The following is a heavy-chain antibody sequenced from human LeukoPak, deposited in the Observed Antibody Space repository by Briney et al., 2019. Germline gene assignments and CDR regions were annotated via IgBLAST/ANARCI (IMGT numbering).Heavy chain of an antibody. CDR3: AREGDVDIVATKGNDAFDI. J-gene: IGHJ3*02. Sequence: SVKVSCKASGGTFSSYAISWVRQAPGQGLEWMGGIIPIFGTTNYAQKFQGRVAVTADESTSTAYMELSSLRYEDTAVYYCAREGDVDIVATKGNDAFDIWGQGTMVTVFS. CDR1: GGTFSSYA. V-gene: IGHV1-69*13. CDR2: IIPIFGTT. D-gene: IGHD5-12*01.